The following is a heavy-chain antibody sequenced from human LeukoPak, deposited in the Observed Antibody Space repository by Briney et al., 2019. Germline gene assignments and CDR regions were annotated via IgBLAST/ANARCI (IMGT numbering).Heavy chain of an antibody. D-gene: IGHD4/OR15-4a*01. CDR2: AHHSGGA. Sequence: KASETLSLTCTVSGVSITNYYWSWIRQSPAKGLEWIGYAHHSGGANSDPSLKHRVTISLDTSKNQFSLKLSSVTAADTAVYYCARDSYSHDGAFNDLFDSWGQGTLVTVSS. CDR3: ARDSYSHDGAFNDLFDS. V-gene: IGHV4-59*01. CDR1: GVSITNYY. J-gene: IGHJ5*01.